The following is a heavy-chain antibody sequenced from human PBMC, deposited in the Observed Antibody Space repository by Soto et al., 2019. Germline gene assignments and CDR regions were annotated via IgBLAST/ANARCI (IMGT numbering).Heavy chain of an antibody. V-gene: IGHV3-7*01. CDR1: GFMFSAYW. Sequence: EVQLVESGGRLVQPGGSLRLSCAASGFMFSAYWMSWVRQDPGKGLEWVATISGGASDKFYVDSVKGRFTISRDDSKNTLYLQMNSLRDEEKAVYYCVREDWHRFDSWGQGTLVTVSS. CDR2: ISGGASDK. J-gene: IGHJ4*02. CDR3: VREDWHRFDS. D-gene: IGHD2-21*01.